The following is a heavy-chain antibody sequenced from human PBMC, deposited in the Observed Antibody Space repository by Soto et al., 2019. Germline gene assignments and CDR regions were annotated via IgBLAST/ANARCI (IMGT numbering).Heavy chain of an antibody. J-gene: IGHJ2*01. CDR3: ARGNHRWLQLWYFDL. D-gene: IGHD5-12*01. CDR1: GGTFSSYT. V-gene: IGHV1-69*12. CDR2: IIPIFGTA. Sequence: QVQLVQSGAEVKKPGSSVTVSCKASGGTFSSYTISWVRQAPGQGLEWMGGIIPIFGTANYPQKFLGRVTIPADESTSTAYMELSSLRSEDTAVYYCARGNHRWLQLWYFDLWGRGTLVTVSS.